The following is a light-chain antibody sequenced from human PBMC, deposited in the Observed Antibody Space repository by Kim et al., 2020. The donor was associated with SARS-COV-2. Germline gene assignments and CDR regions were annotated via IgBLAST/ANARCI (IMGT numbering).Light chain of an antibody. CDR1: QSISSY. Sequence: DIVLTQSPAPLSLSPGDTATLSCRASQSISSYLAWYQQKPGQAPSLLIYGSYNRATGIPARFSGSRSGTDFTLTINSLEPEDSAVYYCQQRSNGPLTVGGGTKVDIK. V-gene: IGKV3-11*01. J-gene: IGKJ4*01. CDR3: QQRSNGPLT. CDR2: GSY.